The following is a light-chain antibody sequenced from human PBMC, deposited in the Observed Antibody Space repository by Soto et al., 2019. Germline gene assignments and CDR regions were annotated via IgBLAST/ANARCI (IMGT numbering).Light chain of an antibody. J-gene: IGKJ1*01. Sequence: EIVMTQSPATLSVSPGERATLSCRASQNVLSNLAWYQQKPGQAPRLLIYGASTRATGLPARFSGSGSGTQFTLTISSLQSEDFAVYYCQQRSHWPRTFGQGTRVDIK. CDR1: QNVLSN. CDR3: QQRSHWPRT. V-gene: IGKV3-15*01. CDR2: GAS.